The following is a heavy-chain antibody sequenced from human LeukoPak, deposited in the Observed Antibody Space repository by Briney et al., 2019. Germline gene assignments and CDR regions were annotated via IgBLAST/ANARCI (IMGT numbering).Heavy chain of an antibody. Sequence: SETLSLTCTVSGASISSYYWSWIRQPAGKALEWIGRIYVTGSTTYNPSLESRVTMSLDTSKNHFSLKLRSVTAADTAVYYCARESGTTGEVKFDPWGQGTLVTVSS. CDR1: GASISSYY. J-gene: IGHJ5*02. D-gene: IGHD1-7*01. CDR3: ARESGTTGEVKFDP. CDR2: IYVTGST. V-gene: IGHV4-4*07.